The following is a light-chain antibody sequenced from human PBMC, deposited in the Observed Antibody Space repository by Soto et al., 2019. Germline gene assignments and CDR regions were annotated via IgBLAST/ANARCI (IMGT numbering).Light chain of an antibody. J-gene: IGLJ2*01. CDR3: HTWGTGIVV. CDR1: SGHTYYA. V-gene: IGLV4-69*01. CDR2: LNSDGTH. Sequence: QSVLTQSPSASASLGASVKLTCTLSSGHTYYAIAWHQQQPEKGPRYLMKLNSDGTHTKGDGIPDRFSGSSSGAERYLTISSLKSEDEADYYCHTWGTGIVVFGGGTKVTVL.